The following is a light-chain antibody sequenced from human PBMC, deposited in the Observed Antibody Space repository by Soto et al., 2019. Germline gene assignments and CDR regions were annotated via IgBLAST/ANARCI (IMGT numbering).Light chain of an antibody. J-gene: IGKJ5*01. V-gene: IGKV2-28*01. CDR1: QSLLHSNGYNY. CDR2: LGS. CDR3: MQALQTSIT. Sequence: DIVMTQSPLSLPVTPGEPASISCRSSQSLLHSNGYNYLDWYLQKPGQSPQLLIYLGSNRASGVXDXSSGSGSGTDFTLKINRVEAEDVGVYYCMQALQTSITFGQGTRLEIK.